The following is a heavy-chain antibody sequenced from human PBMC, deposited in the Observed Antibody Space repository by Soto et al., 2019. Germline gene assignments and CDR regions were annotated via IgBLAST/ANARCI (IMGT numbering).Heavy chain of an antibody. D-gene: IGHD1-26*01. Sequence: QVTLKESGPVLVKPTETLTLTCTVSGFSLSNARMGVSWIRQPPGKALEWLAHIFSNDEKSYSTSLKSRLTISKDTSKSQVVLTMTNMDPVDTATYYCARIRSENHAGATPSYYFDYWGQGTLVTVSS. CDR2: IFSNDEK. CDR3: ARIRSENHAGATPSYYFDY. V-gene: IGHV2-26*01. J-gene: IGHJ4*02. CDR1: GFSLSNARMG.